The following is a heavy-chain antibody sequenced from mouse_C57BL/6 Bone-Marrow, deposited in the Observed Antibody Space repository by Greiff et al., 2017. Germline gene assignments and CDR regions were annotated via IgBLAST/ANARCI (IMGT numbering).Heavy chain of an antibody. CDR3: ARYRDDYPLDYYAMDY. CDR1: GYTFTSYG. CDR2: IYPRSGNT. D-gene: IGHD2-4*01. J-gene: IGHJ4*01. V-gene: IGHV1-81*01. Sequence: QVQLQQSGAELARPGASVKLSCKASGYTFTSYGISWVKQSTGQGLEWIGEIYPRSGNTYYNEKFKGKATLTADKSSSTAYMELRSLTSEDSAVYFCARYRDDYPLDYYAMDYWGQGTSVTVSS.